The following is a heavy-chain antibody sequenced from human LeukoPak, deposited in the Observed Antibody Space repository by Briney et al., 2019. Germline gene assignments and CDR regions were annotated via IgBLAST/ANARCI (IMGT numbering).Heavy chain of an antibody. CDR3: VKDKSSSSNVALPAVVRPHNYYYYGMDV. D-gene: IGHD2-2*01. CDR1: GYTFTSYY. J-gene: IGHJ6*02. V-gene: IGHV1-46*01. Sequence: ASVKVSCKASGYTFTSYYMHWVRQAPGQGLEWMGIINPSGGSTSYAQKFQGRVTMTRDTSTSTVYMELSSLRSEDTAVYYCVKDKSSSSNVALPAVVRPHNYYYYGMDVWGQGTTVIVSS. CDR2: INPSGGST.